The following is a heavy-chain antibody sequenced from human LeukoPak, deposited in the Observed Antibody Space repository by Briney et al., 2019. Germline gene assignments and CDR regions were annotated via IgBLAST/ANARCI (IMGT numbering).Heavy chain of an antibody. CDR1: GFTFSSYW. CDR2: IKEDGSEK. V-gene: IGHV3-7*01. Sequence: GGSLRLSCAASGFTFSSYWMSWVRQAPGKGLEWVANIKEDGSEKYYVDSVKGRFTISRDNAKNSLYLQMNSLRAEATPVFYSAIPPHYWGQGTLVTVSS. J-gene: IGHJ4*02. CDR3: AIPPHY.